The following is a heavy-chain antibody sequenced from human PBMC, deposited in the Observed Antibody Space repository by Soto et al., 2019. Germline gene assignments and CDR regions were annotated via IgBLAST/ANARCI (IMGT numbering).Heavy chain of an antibody. D-gene: IGHD3-22*01. CDR2: FCYTGST. J-gene: IGHJ5*02. CDR3: AKSHYDSSGYYIIDH. V-gene: IGHV4-59*01. Sequence: SETLSLTCTVSGGSISGRCWSWVRQSPGKGLEWIGYFCYTGSTNYNPSLKSRVTISVDRSKTQCSLKLTSVTAADTAVCYCAKSHYDSSGYYIIDHWGQGTLVTVSS. CDR1: GGSISGRC.